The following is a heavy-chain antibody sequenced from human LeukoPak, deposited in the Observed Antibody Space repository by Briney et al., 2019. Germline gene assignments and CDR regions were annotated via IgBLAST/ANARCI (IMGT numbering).Heavy chain of an antibody. J-gene: IGHJ4*02. D-gene: IGHD3-3*01. Sequence: SSETLSLTCTVSGGSISSYYWSWIRQPPGEGVEWIGYIYYSGSTNYNPSLKSRVTISVDTSKNQFSLKLSSVTAADTAVYYCARGVPYDFWCGYYPGFDYWGQGTLVTVSS. CDR2: IYYSGST. CDR3: ARGVPYDFWCGYYPGFDY. CDR1: GGSISSYY. V-gene: IGHV4-59*01.